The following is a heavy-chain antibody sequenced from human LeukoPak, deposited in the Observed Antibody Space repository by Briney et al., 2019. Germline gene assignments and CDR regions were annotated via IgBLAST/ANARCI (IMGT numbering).Heavy chain of an antibody. J-gene: IGHJ4*02. V-gene: IGHV4-4*07. CDR3: ARESKSYDGSGYYHDY. CDR2: IYTSGST. D-gene: IGHD3-22*01. Sequence: SETLSLTCTVSGDSISSYYWSWIRQPAGKGLEWIGRIYTSGSTDYNPSLKIRVTKSADTSKNQFSLKRSSVTAADTAVYYCARESKSYDGSGYYHDYWGQGPLVTVSS. CDR1: GDSISSYY.